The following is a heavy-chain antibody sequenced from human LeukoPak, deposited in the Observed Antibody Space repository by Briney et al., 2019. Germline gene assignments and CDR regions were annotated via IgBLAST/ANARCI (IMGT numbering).Heavy chain of an antibody. CDR1: GYIFTNYD. CDR3: ARGAVDVSCSGGSCYHLDY. CDR2: MNPNSGNT. J-gene: IGHJ4*02. V-gene: IGHV1-8*01. Sequence: ASVKVSCKASGYIFTNYDINWVRQATGQGLEWMGWMNPNSGNTGYAQTFQGRVTMTRNTSISTAYMELSSLRSEDAAVYYCARGAVDVSCSGGSCYHLDYWGQGTLVTVSS. D-gene: IGHD2-15*01.